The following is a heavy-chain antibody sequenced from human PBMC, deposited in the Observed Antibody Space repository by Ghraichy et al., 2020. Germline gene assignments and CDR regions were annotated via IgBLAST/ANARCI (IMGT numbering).Heavy chain of an antibody. CDR3: ARTYSSGPNIQ. V-gene: IGHV4-4*07. CDR2: IYTSGST. CDR1: GGSISSYY. D-gene: IGHD6-19*01. J-gene: IGHJ4*02. Sequence: SQTLSLTCTVSGGSISSYYWSWIRQPAGRGLEWIGRIYTSGSTNYNPSLKSRVTMSVDTSKNQFSLKLSSVTAADTAVYYCARTYSSGPNIQWGQGTLVTVSS.